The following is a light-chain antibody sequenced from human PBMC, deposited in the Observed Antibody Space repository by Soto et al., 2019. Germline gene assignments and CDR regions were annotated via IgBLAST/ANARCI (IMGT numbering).Light chain of an antibody. V-gene: IGLV2-8*01. CDR1: SSNIGTYNF. Sequence: QSAVTQPPSASGSPGQSVAISCTGTSSNIGTYNFVSWYQQHPGKAPKLIIYEVNKRPSGVPDRFSGSKSGNTASLTVSGLQAEDEADYYCSAFGGNNVFGTGTQLTVL. CDR2: EVN. J-gene: IGLJ1*01. CDR3: SAFGGNNV.